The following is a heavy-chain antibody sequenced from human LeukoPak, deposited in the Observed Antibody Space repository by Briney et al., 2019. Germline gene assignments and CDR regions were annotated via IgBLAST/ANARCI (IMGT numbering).Heavy chain of an antibody. CDR3: ARDPVGGSTIFDY. CDR2: TYYRSKWYY. Sequence: SQTLSLTCAISGDIVSSNSAAWNWIRQSPSRGLEWLGRTYYRSKWYYDYAVAVKSRISINPDTSKNQFSLQLSSVTPEDTAVYYCARDPVGGSTIFDYWGQGTLVTVSS. D-gene: IGHD1-26*01. V-gene: IGHV6-1*01. CDR1: GDIVSSNSAA. J-gene: IGHJ4*02.